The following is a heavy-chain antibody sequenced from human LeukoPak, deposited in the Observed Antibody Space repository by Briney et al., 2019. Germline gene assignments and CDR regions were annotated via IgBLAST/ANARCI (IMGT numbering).Heavy chain of an antibody. CDR3: ARDQAYSSGSNWFDP. CDR1: GFTFSSYA. Sequence: GRSLRLSCAASGFTFSSYAMHWVRQAPGEGLEWVAVISYDGSNKYYADSVKGRFTISRDNSKNTLYLQMNSLRAEDMAVYYCARDQAYSSGSNWFDPWGQGTLVTVSS. CDR2: ISYDGSNK. J-gene: IGHJ5*02. D-gene: IGHD6-25*01. V-gene: IGHV3-30*04.